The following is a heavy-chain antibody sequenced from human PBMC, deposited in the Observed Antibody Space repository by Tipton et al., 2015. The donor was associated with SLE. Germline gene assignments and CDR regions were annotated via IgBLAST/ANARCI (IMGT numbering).Heavy chain of an antibody. D-gene: IGHD6-6*01. V-gene: IGHV4-30-2*03. Sequence: TLSLTCTVSGGSISSGGYSWSWIRQPPGKGLEWIGSIYYSGSTYYNPSLKSRVTISVDTSKNQFSLKLSSVTAADTAVYYCARMEQLPQAFDIWGQGTMVTVSS. CDR1: GGSISSGGYS. J-gene: IGHJ3*02. CDR2: IYYSGST. CDR3: ARMEQLPQAFDI.